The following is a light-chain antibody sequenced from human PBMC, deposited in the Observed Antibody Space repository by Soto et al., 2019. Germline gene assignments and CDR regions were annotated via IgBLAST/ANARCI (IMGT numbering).Light chain of an antibody. J-gene: IGLJ2*01. V-gene: IGLV2-14*01. Sequence: QSALTQPASVSGSPGQSITISCTGTSSDVGGYNYVSWYQQHPDKAPKLIIYDVSNRPSGVSNRFSGSKSGNTASLTISGLQAEDEADYYCSSYTGSSTPVFGGGTQVTVL. CDR2: DVS. CDR3: SSYTGSSTPV. CDR1: SSDVGGYNY.